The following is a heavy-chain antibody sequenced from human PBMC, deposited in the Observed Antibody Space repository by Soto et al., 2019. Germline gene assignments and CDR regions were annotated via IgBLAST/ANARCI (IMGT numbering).Heavy chain of an antibody. J-gene: IGHJ6*02. CDR3: ARAEKQLAPEYYYYYYGMDV. Sequence: VKVSCNASGYTFTGYYIHWVRQAPAQGLEGMGWINPNSGGTNYAQKFQGWVTMTRDTSISTAYMELSRLRSDDTAVYYCARAEKQLAPEYYYYYYGMDVWGQGTTVTVSS. V-gene: IGHV1-2*04. CDR2: INPNSGGT. CDR1: GYTFTGYY. D-gene: IGHD6-13*01.